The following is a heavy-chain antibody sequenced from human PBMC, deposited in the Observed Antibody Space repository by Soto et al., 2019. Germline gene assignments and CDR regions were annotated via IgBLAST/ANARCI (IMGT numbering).Heavy chain of an antibody. CDR2: INHSGST. D-gene: IGHD3-10*01. CDR1: GGSFSDYY. CDR3: ERKPHMGYGSGSTIYYYYGMDV. Sequence: SETLSLTCAVYGGSFSDYYWSWIRQPPGKGLEWIGEINHSGSTNYNPSLKSRVTISVDTSKNQFSLKLSSVTAADTAVYYCERKPHMGYGSGSTIYYYYGMDVWGQGTTVTVSS. V-gene: IGHV4-34*01. J-gene: IGHJ6*02.